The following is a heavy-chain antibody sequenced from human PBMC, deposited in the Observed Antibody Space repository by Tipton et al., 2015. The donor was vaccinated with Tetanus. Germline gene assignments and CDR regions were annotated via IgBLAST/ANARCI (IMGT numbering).Heavy chain of an antibody. J-gene: IGHJ4*02. D-gene: IGHD2-8*01. CDR2: INHSGST. Sequence: TLSLTCAVYGGSSSGYYWSWIRQPPGKGLEWIGEINHSGSTNYNPSLKSRVTISVDTSKNQFSLKLSSVTAADTAVYYCASRTNGQGGNYWGQGTLVTVSS. CDR3: ASRTNGQGGNY. V-gene: IGHV4-34*01. CDR1: GGSSSGYY.